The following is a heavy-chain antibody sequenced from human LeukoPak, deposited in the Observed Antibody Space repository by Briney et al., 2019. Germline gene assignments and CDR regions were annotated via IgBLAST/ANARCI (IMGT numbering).Heavy chain of an antibody. CDR1: GFTFSSYA. CDR3: ARDTRAGYFDY. V-gene: IGHV3-30*04. Sequence: GRSLRLSCAASGFTFSSYAMHWGRQAPGKGLEWGAVISYDGSSKYYADSVKGRFTISRDNSKNTLYLQMNSLRAGDTAVYYCARDTRAGYFDYWGQGTLVTVSS. J-gene: IGHJ4*02. CDR2: ISYDGSSK.